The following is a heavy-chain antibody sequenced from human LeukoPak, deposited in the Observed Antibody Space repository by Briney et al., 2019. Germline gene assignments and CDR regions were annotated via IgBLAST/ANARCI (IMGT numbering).Heavy chain of an antibody. CDR1: GGTFSSYA. CDR2: IIPIFGTA. D-gene: IGHD2-8*01. J-gene: IGHJ3*02. Sequence: AASVKVSCKASGGTFSSYAISWVRQAPGQGLEWMGGIIPIFGTANYAQKFQGRVTITADKSTSTAYMELSSLRSEDTAVYYCARNIVLSDAFDIWGQGTMVTVSS. CDR3: ARNIVLSDAFDI. V-gene: IGHV1-69*06.